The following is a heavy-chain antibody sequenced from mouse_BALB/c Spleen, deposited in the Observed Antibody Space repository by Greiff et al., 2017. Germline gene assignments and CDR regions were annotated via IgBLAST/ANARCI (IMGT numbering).Heavy chain of an antibody. Sequence: EVQRVESGGGLVQPGGSLRLSCATSGFTFTDYYMSWVRQPPGKALEWLGFIRNKANGYTTEYSASVKGRFTISRDNSQSILYLQMNTLRAEDIATYYCARDYYGSSYVKYFDYWGQGTTLTVSS. CDR1: GFTFTDYY. CDR2: IRNKANGYTT. CDR3: ARDYYGSSYVKYFDY. D-gene: IGHD1-1*01. J-gene: IGHJ2*01. V-gene: IGHV7-3*02.